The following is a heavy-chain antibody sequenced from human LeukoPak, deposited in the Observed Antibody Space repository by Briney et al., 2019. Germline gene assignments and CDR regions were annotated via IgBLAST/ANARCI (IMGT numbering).Heavy chain of an antibody. J-gene: IGHJ5*02. Sequence: ASVKVSCKASRYTFTSYDINWVRQAPGQGLEWMGWMNPNSGNTGYAQKFQGRVTMTRNTSVSTAYMGLSSLRSEDTAVYYCARKNYGSNRWFDPWGQGTLVTVSS. CDR1: RYTFTSYD. V-gene: IGHV1-8*01. CDR3: ARKNYGSNRWFDP. D-gene: IGHD4/OR15-4a*01. CDR2: MNPNSGNT.